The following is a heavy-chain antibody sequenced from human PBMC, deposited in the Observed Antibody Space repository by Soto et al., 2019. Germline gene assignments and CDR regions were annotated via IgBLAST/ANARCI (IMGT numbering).Heavy chain of an antibody. Sequence: EVQLVESGGALVQPGRSLKLCCVASGFNFDDSAMNWVRQVPGKGLEWVSGITWNSGHILYADSVKGRFTISRDNAKKSLYLELNSLTPEDTALCYCAKGRSSMIVVVMDYWGQGTPVTVSS. CDR2: ITWNSGHI. CDR3: AKGRSSMIVVVMDY. CDR1: GFNFDDSA. J-gene: IGHJ4*02. V-gene: IGHV3-9*01. D-gene: IGHD3-22*01.